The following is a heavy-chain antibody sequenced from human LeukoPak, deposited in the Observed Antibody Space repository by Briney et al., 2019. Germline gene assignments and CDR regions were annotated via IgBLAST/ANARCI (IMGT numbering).Heavy chain of an antibody. J-gene: IGHJ4*02. CDR3: AKVDCSGGSCYSTAFDY. Sequence: GGSLRLSCAASGFTFSSYGMHWVRQAPGKGLEWVAVISYDGSNKCYADSVKGRFTISRDNSKNTLYLQMNSLRAEDTAVYYCAKVDCSGGSCYSTAFDYWGQGTLVTVSS. CDR1: GFTFSSYG. CDR2: ISYDGSNK. D-gene: IGHD2-15*01. V-gene: IGHV3-30*18.